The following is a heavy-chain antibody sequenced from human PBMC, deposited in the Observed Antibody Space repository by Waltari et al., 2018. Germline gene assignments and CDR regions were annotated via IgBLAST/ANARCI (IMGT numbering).Heavy chain of an antibody. J-gene: IGHJ5*02. CDR1: GGSISSSSYY. CDR2: IYYSGST. Sequence: QLQLQESGTGLVKPSETLSLTCTVSGGSISSSSYYWGWIRQSPGKGLAWIGSIYYSGSTYYNPTLKSRVTISGDTSKNQFSLKLSSVTAADTAVYYCARHWKKSGYRFDPWGQGTLVTVSS. CDR3: ARHWKKSGYRFDP. D-gene: IGHD5-12*01. V-gene: IGHV4-39*01.